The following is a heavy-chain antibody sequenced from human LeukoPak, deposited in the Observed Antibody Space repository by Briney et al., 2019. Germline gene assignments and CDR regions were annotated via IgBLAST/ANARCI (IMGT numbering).Heavy chain of an antibody. CDR2: IYHSGST. Sequence: PSETLSLTCTVSGYSISSGYYWGWIRQPPGKGLEWIGSIYHSGSTYYNPSLKSRVTISVDTSKNQFSLKLSSVTAADTAVYYCARERPPAGFDYWGQGTLVTVSS. J-gene: IGHJ4*02. CDR3: ARERPPAGFDY. V-gene: IGHV4-38-2*02. CDR1: GYSISSGYY.